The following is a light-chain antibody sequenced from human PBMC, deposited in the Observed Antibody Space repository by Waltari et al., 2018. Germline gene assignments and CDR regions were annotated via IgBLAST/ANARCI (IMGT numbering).Light chain of an antibody. CDR1: TGAGTSRHN. V-gene: IGLV7-46*01. Sequence: QAVVAQDPSLPVSPGGRVTHPCRPGTGAGTSRHNPVWFQQKPGQVPRTLMYDTSNNHSWTPARFSGSLLGGKAALTLSGAQPEDEAEYYCLLWYSGPRWVFGGGTKLSVL. CDR2: DTS. J-gene: IGLJ3*02. CDR3: LLWYSGPRWV.